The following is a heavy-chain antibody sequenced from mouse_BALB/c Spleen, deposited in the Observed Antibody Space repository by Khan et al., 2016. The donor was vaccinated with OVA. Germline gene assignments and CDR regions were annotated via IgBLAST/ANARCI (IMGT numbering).Heavy chain of an antibody. V-gene: IGHV1S41*01. Sequence: DLVKPGASVKLSCKASGYTFTSYWINWIKQRPGQGLEWIGRIAPGSSNAYYNDILKGKATLTVDTSSNPACLQLSSLSSKDSAGYFCAREYYCGRSCYAMDYWGQGTSVTVSA. CDR3: AREYYCGRSCYAMDY. D-gene: IGHD1-1*01. J-gene: IGHJ4*01. CDR1: GYTFTSYW. CDR2: IAPGSSNA.